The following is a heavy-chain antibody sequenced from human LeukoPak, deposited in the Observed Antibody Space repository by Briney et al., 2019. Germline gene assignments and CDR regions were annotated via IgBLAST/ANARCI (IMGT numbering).Heavy chain of an antibody. CDR3: ARDLDY. CDR2: IYSGGST. Sequence: GKSLRLSCAASGFTFSSYGMHWVRQAPGKGLEWVSVIYSGGSTYYADSVKGRFTISRDNSKNTLYLQMNSLRAEDTAVYYCARDLDYWGQGTLVTVSS. V-gene: IGHV3-53*01. CDR1: GFTFSSYG. J-gene: IGHJ4*02.